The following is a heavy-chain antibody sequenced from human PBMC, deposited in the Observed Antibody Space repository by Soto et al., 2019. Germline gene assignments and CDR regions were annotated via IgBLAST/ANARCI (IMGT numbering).Heavy chain of an antibody. V-gene: IGHV5-10-1*01. CDR1: GYSFTSYW. D-gene: IGHD6-19*01. J-gene: IGHJ4*02. CDR3: ATERRSGWYFDY. CDR2: IDPSDSYT. Sequence: GESLKISCKGSGYSFTSYWISWVRQMPGKGLEWMGRIDPSDSYTNYSPSFQGHVTISADKSISTAYLQWSSLKASDTAMYYCATERRSGWYFDYWGQGTLVTAPQ.